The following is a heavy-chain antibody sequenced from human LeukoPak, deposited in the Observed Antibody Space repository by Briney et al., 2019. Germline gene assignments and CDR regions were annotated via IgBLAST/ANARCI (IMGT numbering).Heavy chain of an antibody. Sequence: ASVKVSCKASGYTCTSYGISWVRQAPGQGLEWMGWISAYNGNTNYAQKLQGRVTMTTDTSTSTAYMELRSLRSDDTAVYYCARDSRTYYDFWSGYSSTLYFDYWGQGTLVTVSS. CDR3: ARDSRTYYDFWSGYSSTLYFDY. V-gene: IGHV1-18*01. D-gene: IGHD3-3*01. CDR1: GYTCTSYG. J-gene: IGHJ4*02. CDR2: ISAYNGNT.